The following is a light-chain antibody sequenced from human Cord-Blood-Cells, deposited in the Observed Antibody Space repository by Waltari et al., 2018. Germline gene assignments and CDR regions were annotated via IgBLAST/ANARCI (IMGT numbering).Light chain of an antibody. CDR2: RNN. CDR1: SSNIGSNY. J-gene: IGLJ3*02. V-gene: IGLV1-47*01. Sequence: QSVLTQPPSASGTPGQRVTISCSGSSSNIGSNYVYWYQQLPGTAPKLLSYRNNQRPSGVPDRSSGSKSGTSASLAISGLRSEDEADYYCAAWDDSLSGWVFGGGTKLTVL. CDR3: AAWDDSLSGWV.